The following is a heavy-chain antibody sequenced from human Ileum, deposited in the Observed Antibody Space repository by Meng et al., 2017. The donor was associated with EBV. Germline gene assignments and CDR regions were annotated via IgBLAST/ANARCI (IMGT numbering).Heavy chain of an antibody. D-gene: IGHD1-7*01. J-gene: IGHJ4*02. CDR3: GRDQGRELINH. CDR1: GDSISSDIW. Sequence: VHLQDSGPGLVTPSGTLSFTCPVSGDSISSDIWWSWVRQPPGKGLEWIGEVYHRGDTNYNPSLKSRVDISVDKSKNQFYLSLFSVTAADTAVYYCGRDQGRELINHWGQGTLVTVSS. CDR2: VYHRGDT. V-gene: IGHV4-4*02.